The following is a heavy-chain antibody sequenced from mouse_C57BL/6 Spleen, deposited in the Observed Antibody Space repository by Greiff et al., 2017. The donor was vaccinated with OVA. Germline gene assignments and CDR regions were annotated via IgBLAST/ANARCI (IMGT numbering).Heavy chain of an antibody. CDR2: IYPSSGNT. Sequence: VQLQQSGAELARPGASVKLSCKASGYTFTSYGISWVKQRTGQGLEWIGEIYPSSGNTYYNAQFQGKATLTADKSSSTAYMELRSLTSEDSAVYFCARRDTTVVGPSYAMDYWGQGTSVTVSS. V-gene: IGHV1-81*01. D-gene: IGHD1-1*01. CDR1: GYTFTSYG. CDR3: ARRDTTVVGPSYAMDY. J-gene: IGHJ4*01.